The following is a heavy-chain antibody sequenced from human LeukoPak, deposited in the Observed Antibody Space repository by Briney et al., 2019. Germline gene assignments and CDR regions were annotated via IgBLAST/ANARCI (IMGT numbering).Heavy chain of an antibody. CDR3: ARIHRYCSGGACYVLDN. V-gene: IGHV4-61*01. Sequence: SETLSLTCTVSGGSVSSGSYYWSWIRQPPGKGLEWIGYIYYSGSTNYNPSFKSRITISVDTSRDQFSLQLSSVTAADTAVYYCARIHRYCSGGACYVLDNWGQGTLVAVSS. J-gene: IGHJ4*02. CDR1: GGSVSSGSYY. CDR2: IYYSGST. D-gene: IGHD2-15*01.